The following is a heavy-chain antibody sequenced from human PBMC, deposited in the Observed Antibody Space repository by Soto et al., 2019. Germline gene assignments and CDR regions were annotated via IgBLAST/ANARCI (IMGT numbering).Heavy chain of an antibody. CDR1: GGSFSGYY. CDR2: INHSGST. CDR3: ARGGAMIVVVDEYFQH. J-gene: IGHJ1*01. D-gene: IGHD3-22*01. V-gene: IGHV4-34*01. Sequence: SETLSLTCAVYGGSFSGYYWSWIRQPPGKGLEWIGEINHSGSTNYNPSLKSRVTISVDTSKNLFSLKLGSVTAADTAMYYCARGGAMIVVVDEYFQHWGQGTLVTVSS.